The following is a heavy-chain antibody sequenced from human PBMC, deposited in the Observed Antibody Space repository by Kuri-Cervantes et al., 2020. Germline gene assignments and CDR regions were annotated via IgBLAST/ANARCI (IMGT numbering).Heavy chain of an antibody. J-gene: IGHJ5*02. Sequence: SLKISCAASGFTFDDYAMHWVRQAPGKGLEWVSGISWNSGSIGYADSVKGRFTISRDNAKNSLYLQMNSLRAEDTAVYYCARGRVDYPVPRRSWFDPWGQGTLVTVSS. CDR1: GFTFDDYA. D-gene: IGHD4/OR15-4a*01. CDR2: ISWNSGSI. V-gene: IGHV3-9*01. CDR3: ARGRVDYPVPRRSWFDP.